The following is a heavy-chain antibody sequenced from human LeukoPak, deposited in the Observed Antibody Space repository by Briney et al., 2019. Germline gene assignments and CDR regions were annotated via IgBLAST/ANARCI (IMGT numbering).Heavy chain of an antibody. CDR2: ISGCGRST. J-gene: IGHJ5*02. CDR3: AHTDSYYFDSGMVS. Sequence: LSGGSLRLSCAASGFTFSNYVMNWVRQAPGKGREWVSVISGCGRSTNYADSVKGRFTISRENSKNTLYLQMNSLRAEDTAVYYCAHTDSYYFDSGMVSWGQGALVTVSS. CDR1: GFTFSNYV. D-gene: IGHD3-22*01. V-gene: IGHV3-23*01.